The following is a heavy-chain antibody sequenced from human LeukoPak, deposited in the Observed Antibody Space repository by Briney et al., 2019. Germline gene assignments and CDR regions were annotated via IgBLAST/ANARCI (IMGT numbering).Heavy chain of an antibody. CDR3: TRDFTVAMVRLYGMDV. J-gene: IGHJ6*04. D-gene: IGHD3-10*01. V-gene: IGHV3-49*04. CDR2: IRSKAYGGTT. CDR1: GFTFGDYA. Sequence: GGSLRLSCTASGFTFGDYAMSWVRQAPGKGLEWVGFIRSKAYGGTTEYAASVKGRFTISRDDSKSIAYLQMNSLKTEDTAVYYCTRDFTVAMVRLYGMDVWGKGTTVTVSS.